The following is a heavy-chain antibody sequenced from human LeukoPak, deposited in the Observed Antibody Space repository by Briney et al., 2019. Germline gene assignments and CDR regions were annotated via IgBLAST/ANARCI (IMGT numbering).Heavy chain of an antibody. J-gene: IGHJ4*02. CDR3: AKGIWRVVITTGFDY. Sequence: QPGRSLRLSCAASGFTFDDYAMHWVRQAPGKGLEWVSGISWNSGSIGYADSVKGRFTISRDNAKNSLYLQMNSLRAEDTALYYCAKGIWRVVITTGFDYWGQGTLVTVSS. CDR2: ISWNSGSI. V-gene: IGHV3-9*01. D-gene: IGHD3-22*01. CDR1: GFTFDDYA.